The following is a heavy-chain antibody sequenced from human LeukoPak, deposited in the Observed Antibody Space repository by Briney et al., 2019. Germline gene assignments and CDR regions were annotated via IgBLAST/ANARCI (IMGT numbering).Heavy chain of an antibody. CDR3: ARDGIAGYGDYSNWFDP. V-gene: IGHV1-69*01. Sequence: SVKVSCKASGGTFSSYAISWVRQAPGQGLEWMGGIIPIFGTANYAQKFQGRVTITADESTSTAYMELSSLRSEDTAVYYCARDGIAGYGDYSNWFDPWGQGTLVTVSS. CDR2: IIPIFGTA. D-gene: IGHD4-17*01. CDR1: GGTFSSYA. J-gene: IGHJ5*02.